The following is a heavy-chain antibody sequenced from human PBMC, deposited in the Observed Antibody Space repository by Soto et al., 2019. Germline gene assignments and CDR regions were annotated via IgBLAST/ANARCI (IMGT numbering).Heavy chain of an antibody. J-gene: IGHJ5*02. CDR2: VFHTGTT. V-gene: IGHV4-4*02. Sequence: QVQLQESGPGLVKPSGTLSLTCAVSGDSVSSPYYWCWVRQPPGKGLEWIGEVFHTGTTSYNPSLTRRVTISMDKSINQFSLDLSSVTAADTAGYYCARSAGWYAVHAWGPGTLVIV. CDR3: ARSAGWYAVHA. CDR1: GDSVSSPYY. D-gene: IGHD6-19*01.